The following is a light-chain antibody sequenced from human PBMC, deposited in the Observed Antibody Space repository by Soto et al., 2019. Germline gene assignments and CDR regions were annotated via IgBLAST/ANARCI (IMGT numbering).Light chain of an antibody. J-gene: IGKJ5*01. CDR3: QQYDTSPPT. CDR1: QTIASRY. Sequence: EIVLTQSPGTLSLSPGERATLSCRASQTIASRYLAWYQHQPGQAPRLLIYRTFARAPGIPDRFSGGGSATDFTRTIIRLEREEFAVYYCQQYDTSPPTFGQATRLDI. V-gene: IGKV3-20*01. CDR2: RTF.